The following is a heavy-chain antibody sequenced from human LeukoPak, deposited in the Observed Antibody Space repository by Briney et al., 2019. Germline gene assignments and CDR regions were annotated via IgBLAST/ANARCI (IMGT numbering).Heavy chain of an antibody. CDR3: AKSSHSYGNDALDI. D-gene: IGHD5-18*01. Sequence: GGSLRLSCAASGFIFDDYAMHWVRQAPGKGLEYVSVIRGGGGVKYYAASVKGRFTISRDNSKNTLYLQVNSLRAEDTAVYYCAKSSHSYGNDALDIWGQGTMVTVSS. J-gene: IGHJ3*02. V-gene: IGHV3-23*01. CDR2: IRGGGGVK. CDR1: GFIFDDYA.